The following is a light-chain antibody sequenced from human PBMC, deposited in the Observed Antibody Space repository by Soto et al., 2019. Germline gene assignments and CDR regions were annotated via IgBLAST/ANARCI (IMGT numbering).Light chain of an antibody. CDR1: QSVRSSH. CDR3: QQYGSSPYT. Sequence: EIVLTQSPGTLSLSPGEGATLSCRASQSVRSSHLAWYQQKPGQAPRLLIYGASSRATGIPDRFSGSGSGTDFTLTISRLEPEDFAVYYCQQYGSSPYTFGQGTKLEIK. J-gene: IGKJ2*01. CDR2: GAS. V-gene: IGKV3-20*01.